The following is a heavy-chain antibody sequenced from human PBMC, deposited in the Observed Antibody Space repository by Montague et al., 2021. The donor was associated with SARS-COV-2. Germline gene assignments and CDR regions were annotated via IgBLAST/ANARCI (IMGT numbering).Heavy chain of an antibody. CDR3: ARILVAAAGSPFDP. V-gene: IGHV2-70*11. D-gene: IGHD6-13*01. J-gene: IGHJ5*02. Sequence: PALVKPTQTLTRTCTFSGFSLSTSGMCVSWIRQPPGKALEWPARIDWDDDKYYSTSLKTRLTISKDTSKNQVVLTMTNMDPVDTATYYCARILVAAAGSPFDPWGQGTLVTVSS. CDR2: IDWDDDK. CDR1: GFSLSTSGMC.